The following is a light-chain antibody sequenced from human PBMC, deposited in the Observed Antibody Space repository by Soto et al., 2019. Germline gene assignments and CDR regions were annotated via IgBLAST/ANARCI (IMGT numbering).Light chain of an antibody. CDR2: AAS. V-gene: IGKV1-27*01. CDR1: QGISNY. Sequence: DIQMTQSPSSLSASVGDRVTITCGASQGISNYLAWYQQKPGKVPKLLIYAASTLQSGVPSRFSGSGSGTDFILTINSLQPDDIATYYCQNYDSAPITFGQGTRLEI. CDR3: QNYDSAPIT. J-gene: IGKJ5*01.